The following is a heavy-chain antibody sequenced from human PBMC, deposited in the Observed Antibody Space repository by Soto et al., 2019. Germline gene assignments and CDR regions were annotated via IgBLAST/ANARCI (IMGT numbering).Heavy chain of an antibody. D-gene: IGHD5-12*01. V-gene: IGHV1-69*06. J-gene: IGHJ4*02. CDR3: ATGGYSGARFDY. CDR1: GGTFSSYA. CDR2: IIPIFGTA. Sequence: ASVKVSCKASGGTFSSYAISWVRQAPGQGLEWMGGIIPIFGTANYAQKFQGRVTITADKSTSTAYMELSSLRSEGTAVYYCATGGYSGARFDYWGQGTLVTVSS.